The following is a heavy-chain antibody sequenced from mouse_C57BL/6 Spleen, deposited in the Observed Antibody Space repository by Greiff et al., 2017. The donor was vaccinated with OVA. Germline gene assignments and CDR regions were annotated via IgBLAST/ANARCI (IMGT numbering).Heavy chain of an antibody. CDR3: ARALDGYGNYYFDY. V-gene: IGHV3-6*01. D-gene: IGHD2-3*01. J-gene: IGHJ2*01. Sequence: EVKLQQSGPGLVKPSQSLSLTCSVTGYSITSGYYWNWIRQFPGNKLEWMGYISYDGSNNYNPSLKNRISITRDTSKNQFFLKLNSVTTEDTATYYCARALDGYGNYYFDYWGQGTTLTVSS. CDR1: GYSITSGYY. CDR2: ISYDGSN.